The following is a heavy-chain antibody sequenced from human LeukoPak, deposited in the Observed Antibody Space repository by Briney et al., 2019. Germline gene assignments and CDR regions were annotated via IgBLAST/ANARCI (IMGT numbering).Heavy chain of an antibody. V-gene: IGHV1-69*01. J-gene: IGHJ4*02. D-gene: IGHD3-9*01. Sequence: ASVKGSCKASGGTFSSYAISWVRQAPGQGLEWMGGIIPIFGTANYAQKFQGRVTITADESTSTAYMELSSLRSEDTAVYYCARSSQGPFDWFGWFDYWGQGTLVNVYS. CDR1: GGTFSSYA. CDR2: IIPIFGTA. CDR3: ARSSQGPFDWFGWFDY.